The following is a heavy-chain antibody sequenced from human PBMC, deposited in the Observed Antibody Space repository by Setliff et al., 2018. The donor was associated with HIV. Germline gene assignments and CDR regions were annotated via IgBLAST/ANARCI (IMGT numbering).Heavy chain of an antibody. D-gene: IGHD2-15*01. Sequence: SETLSLTCTVSGGSINSYYWSWIRQPPGEGLEWIGYSHNNGNTHYNPSLKSRVTISVDTSKNHVSLRLNSVTAADTAVYYCARQGSWLDSWGQGTLVTVSS. CDR2: SHNNGNT. J-gene: IGHJ5*01. CDR3: ARQGSWLDS. CDR1: GGSINSYY. V-gene: IGHV4-59*08.